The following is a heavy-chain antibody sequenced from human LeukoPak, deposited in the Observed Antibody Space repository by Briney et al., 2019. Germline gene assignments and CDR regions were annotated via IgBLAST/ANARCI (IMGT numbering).Heavy chain of an antibody. J-gene: IGHJ5*02. V-gene: IGHV1-18*01. D-gene: IGHD3-9*01. CDR3: ARDRDIFVVSGHFDP. CDR1: GYTFTSYG. CDR2: ISAYNGNT. Sequence: EASVKVSCKASGYTFTSYGISWVRQAPGQGLEWMGWISAYNGNTNYAQKLQGRVTMTTDTSTSTAYMELRSLRSDDTAVYYCARDRDIFVVSGHFDPWGQGTLVTVSS.